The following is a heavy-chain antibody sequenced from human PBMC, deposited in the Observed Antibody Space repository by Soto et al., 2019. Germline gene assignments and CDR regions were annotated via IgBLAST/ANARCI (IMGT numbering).Heavy chain of an antibody. CDR1: GVSIPPYY. D-gene: IGHD1-20*01. CDR2: VYHTGNT. V-gene: IGHV4-59*01. Sequence: SETLSLTCTVSGVSIPPYYWTWIRHPPGKGLEWIGYVYHTGNTYYNPSLKSRVTISLDTSKNQVSLRLKSVTAADTAVYYCAREQYNWKLWGQGTLVTVS. CDR3: AREQYNWKL. J-gene: IGHJ4*02.